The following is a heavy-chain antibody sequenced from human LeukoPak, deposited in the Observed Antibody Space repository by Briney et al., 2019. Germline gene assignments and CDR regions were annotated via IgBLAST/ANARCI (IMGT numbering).Heavy chain of an antibody. CDR2: FDPEDGET. V-gene: IGHV1-24*01. CDR3: ATSDCSGGSCPFDY. J-gene: IGHJ4*02. CDR1: GYTLTELS. Sequence: ASVKVSCKVSGYTLTELSMHWVRQAPGKGLEWMGGFDPEDGETIYAQKFQGRVTMTEDTSTDTAYMELSSLRSEDTAVYYCATSDCSGGSCPFDYWGQGTLVTVSS. D-gene: IGHD2-15*01.